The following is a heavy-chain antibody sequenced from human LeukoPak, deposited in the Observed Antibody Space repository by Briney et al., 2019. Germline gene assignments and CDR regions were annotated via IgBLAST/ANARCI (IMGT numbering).Heavy chain of an antibody. CDR3: ARSDGSGYYSTPFDY. D-gene: IGHD3-22*01. V-gene: IGHV4-31*03. CDR1: GGSISSGSYY. CDR2: MYYSGTT. J-gene: IGHJ4*02. Sequence: PSETLSLTCTVSGGSISSGSYYWTWIRQHPEKGLEWIGYMYYSGTTYYNPSLKSRVTMSVDRSKNQFSLKLSSVTAADTAVYYCARSDGSGYYSTPFDYWGQGTLVTVSS.